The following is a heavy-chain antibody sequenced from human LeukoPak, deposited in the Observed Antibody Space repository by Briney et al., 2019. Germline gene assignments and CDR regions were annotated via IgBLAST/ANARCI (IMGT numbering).Heavy chain of an antibody. Sequence: ASVKASCKASGYTFTSYGISWVRQAPGQGLEWMGWINPNSGGTNYAQKFQGRVTMTRDTSISTAYMELSRLRSDDTAVYYCARAGYYYDSSGYYPPNLDYWGQGTLVTVSS. CDR2: INPNSGGT. D-gene: IGHD3-22*01. V-gene: IGHV1-2*02. CDR1: GYTFTSYG. CDR3: ARAGYYYDSSGYYPPNLDY. J-gene: IGHJ4*02.